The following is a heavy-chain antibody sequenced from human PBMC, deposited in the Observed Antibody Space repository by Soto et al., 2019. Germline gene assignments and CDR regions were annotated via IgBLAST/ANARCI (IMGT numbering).Heavy chain of an antibody. J-gene: IGHJ6*02. CDR1: GFTFSSYE. D-gene: IGHD2-15*01. V-gene: IGHV3-23*01. CDR3: AKDFGDIVVVVLAPYGMDV. Sequence: GGSLRLSCAASGFTFSSYEMNWVRQAPGKGLEWVSVISGSGESTYYADSVKGRFTISRDNSKNTLYLQMNSLRAEDTAVYFCAKDFGDIVVVVLAPYGMDVWGLGTTVTVSS. CDR2: ISGSGEST.